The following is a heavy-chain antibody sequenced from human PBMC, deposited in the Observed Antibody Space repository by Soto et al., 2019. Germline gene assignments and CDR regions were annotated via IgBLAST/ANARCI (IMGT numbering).Heavy chain of an antibody. V-gene: IGHV4-31*03. CDR1: GGSISTGGYY. CDR3: ARSVVH. J-gene: IGHJ4*02. CDR2: IYYSGTT. Sequence: QLHLQESGPGLVKPSQTLSLTCTVSGGSISTGGYYWSWIRQPPGKGLEWIGYIYYSGTTYYNPSLKGRVTMSVDTSKNQFSLKLRSVTAAATAVYYCARSVVHWGQGALGSVSS. D-gene: IGHD2-21*01.